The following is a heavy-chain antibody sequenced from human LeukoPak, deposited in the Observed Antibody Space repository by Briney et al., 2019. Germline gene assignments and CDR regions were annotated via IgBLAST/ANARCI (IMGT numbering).Heavy chain of an antibody. CDR1: GYSISSGYY. V-gene: IGHV4-38-2*01. Sequence: SSETLSLTCAVSGYSISSGYYWGWIRQPPGKGLELIGSIYHSGSTYYNPSLKSRVTISVDTSKNQFSLKLSSVTAADTAVYYCAGTYYDSSGYIFDYWGQGNLVTVSS. CDR3: AGTYYDSSGYIFDY. J-gene: IGHJ4*02. CDR2: IYHSGST. D-gene: IGHD3-22*01.